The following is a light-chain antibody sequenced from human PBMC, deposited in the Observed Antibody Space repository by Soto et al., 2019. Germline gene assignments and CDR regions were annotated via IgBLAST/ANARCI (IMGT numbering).Light chain of an antibody. V-gene: IGKV1-9*01. CDR1: QGISDS. Sequence: DIQLTQSPSFLSASVGDRVTATCRASQGISDSLAWYHHKPGEAPKLLIYAASTLQSGVPSRFSGSGSGTEFTLTISSLQPEDLAIYYCQQLKTFPITFGQGTRLEIK. CDR3: QQLKTFPIT. CDR2: AAS. J-gene: IGKJ5*01.